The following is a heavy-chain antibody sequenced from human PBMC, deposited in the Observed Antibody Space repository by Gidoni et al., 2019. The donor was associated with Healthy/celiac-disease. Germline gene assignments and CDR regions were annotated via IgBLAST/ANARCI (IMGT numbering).Heavy chain of an antibody. V-gene: IGHV3-48*01. CDR1: GFTFRSYS. Sequence: EVQLVESGGGLVQPGGSLRLSCSASGFTFRSYSMNWVRQAPGKGLEWVSYISSSSSTIYYADSVKGRVTISRDNAKNSLYLQMNSLRAEDTAVYYCSISGQSSGWYYFDYGGQGTLVTVSS. D-gene: IGHD6-19*01. CDR2: ISSSSSTI. J-gene: IGHJ4*02. CDR3: SISGQSSGWYYFDY.